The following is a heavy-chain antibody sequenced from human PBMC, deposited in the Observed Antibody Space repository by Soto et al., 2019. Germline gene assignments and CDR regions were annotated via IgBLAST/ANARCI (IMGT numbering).Heavy chain of an antibody. CDR2: LYVSGVT. CDR3: LREEDI. Sequence: QVQLHESGPGLVKSSETLSLTCTVSGGSISGHYWNWMRQPAAKGLEWIERLYVSGVTNYNPSLKSRVTMSVDTSNNKFSLKLNSVTAADPAEYYGLREEDIWGQGKMVIVSS. J-gene: IGHJ3*02. V-gene: IGHV4-4*07. CDR1: GGSISGHY.